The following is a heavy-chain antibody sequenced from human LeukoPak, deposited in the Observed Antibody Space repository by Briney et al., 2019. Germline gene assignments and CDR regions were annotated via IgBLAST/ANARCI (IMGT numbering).Heavy chain of an antibody. J-gene: IGHJ5*02. CDR1: GFSLSTHGMC. CDR3: ARSTSCYTGWIDP. D-gene: IGHD2-2*02. Sequence: SGPTLVNPPETLILTCTFSGFSLSTHGMCVSWVRQPPGKALEWLALIDWDDDKYYSTSLKTRLTISKDTSKNQVVLTMTNMDPVDTATYYCARSTSCYTGWIDPWGQGTLVTVSS. CDR2: IDWDDDK. V-gene: IGHV2-70*12.